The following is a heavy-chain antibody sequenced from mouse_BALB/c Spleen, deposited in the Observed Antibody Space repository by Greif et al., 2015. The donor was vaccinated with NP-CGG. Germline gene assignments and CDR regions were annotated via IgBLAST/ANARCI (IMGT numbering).Heavy chain of an antibody. Sequence: EVNVVDSGAELVKPGASVKLSCTASDFNIEDTYMHWAKQRPEQGLEWIGRIDPAHGNTKYDPRFQGKATITADTSTNTAYLQLSSLTSEDTVVYYCARERYAVYYAMDYWGQGASVTVAS. CDR2: IDPAHGNT. CDR1: DFNIEDTY. V-gene: IGHV14-3*02. D-gene: IGHD2-14*01. CDR3: ARERYAVYYAMDY. J-gene: IGHJ4*01.